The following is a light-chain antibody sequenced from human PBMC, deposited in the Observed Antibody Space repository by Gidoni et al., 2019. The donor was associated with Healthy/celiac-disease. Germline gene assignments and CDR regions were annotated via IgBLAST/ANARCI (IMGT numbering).Light chain of an antibody. CDR3: QQRSNWPIFT. CDR2: DAS. J-gene: IGKJ3*01. Sequence: EIVLTQPPATLSLSPGERATLSCRASQSVSSYLAWYQQKPGQAPRLLIYDASNRATGIPARFSGSGSGTDFTLTISSLEPEDFAVYYCQQRSNWPIFTFXPXTKVDIK. V-gene: IGKV3-11*01. CDR1: QSVSSY.